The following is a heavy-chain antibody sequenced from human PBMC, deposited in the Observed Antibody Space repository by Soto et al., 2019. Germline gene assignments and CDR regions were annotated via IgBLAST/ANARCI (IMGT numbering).Heavy chain of an antibody. V-gene: IGHV4-59*01. CDR3: ARDNYDILTGPRLDY. CDR1: GGSISSYY. Sequence: SETLSLTCTVSGGSISSYYWSWIRQPPGKGLEWIGYIYYSGSTNYNPSLKSRVTISVDTSKNQFSLKLSSVTAADTAVYYCARDNYDILTGPRLDYWGQGTLVTVSS. CDR2: IYYSGST. J-gene: IGHJ4*02. D-gene: IGHD3-9*01.